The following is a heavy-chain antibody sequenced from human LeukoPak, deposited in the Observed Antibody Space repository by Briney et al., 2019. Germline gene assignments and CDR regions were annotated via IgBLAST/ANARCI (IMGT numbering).Heavy chain of an antibody. J-gene: IGHJ4*02. Sequence: PGGSLRLSCATSGFTFSSYAMSWVRQAPGKGLEWVSSISSGSDHIYYADSVRGRFTISRDNAKNSLYLQMDSLRAEDTAVFFCARNDYSTSSGYDSRGQGTLVTVSS. CDR2: ISSGSDHI. V-gene: IGHV3-21*01. D-gene: IGHD6-6*01. CDR1: GFTFSSYA. CDR3: ARNDYSTSSGYDS.